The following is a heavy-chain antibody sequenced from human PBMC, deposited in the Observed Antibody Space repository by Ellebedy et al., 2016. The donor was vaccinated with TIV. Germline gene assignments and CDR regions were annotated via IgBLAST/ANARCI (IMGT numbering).Heavy chain of an antibody. D-gene: IGHD1-26*01. CDR3: ARDRSGSYPQIDAFDI. J-gene: IGHJ3*02. CDR1: GFTFSSYS. CDR2: ISSSSSTI. V-gene: IGHV3-48*04. Sequence: GESLKISXAASGFTFSSYSMNWVRQAPGKGLEWVSYISSSSSTIYYADSVKGRFTISRDNAKNSLYLQMNSLRAEDTAVYYCARDRSGSYPQIDAFDIWGQGTMVTVSS.